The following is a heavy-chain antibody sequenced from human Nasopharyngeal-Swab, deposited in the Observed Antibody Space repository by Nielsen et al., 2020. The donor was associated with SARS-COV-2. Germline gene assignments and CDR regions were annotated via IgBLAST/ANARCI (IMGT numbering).Heavy chain of an antibody. J-gene: IGHJ6*02. V-gene: IGHV4-59*01. CDR3: ARRSGYCSSTSCYHYYYGMDV. CDR2: IYYSGST. D-gene: IGHD2-2*01. Sequence: GSLRLSCTVSGGSISSYYWSWIRQPPGKGLEWIGYIYYSGSTNYNPSLKSRVTISVDTSKNQFSLKLSSVTAADTAVYYCARRSGYCSSTSCYHYYYGMDVWGQGTTVTVSS. CDR1: GGSISSYY.